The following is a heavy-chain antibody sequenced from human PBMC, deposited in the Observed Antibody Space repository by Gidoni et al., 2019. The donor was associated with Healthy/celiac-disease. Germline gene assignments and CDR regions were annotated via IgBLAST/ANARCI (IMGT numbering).Heavy chain of an antibody. CDR2: IYYSGST. D-gene: IGHD6-13*01. Sequence: QVQLQESGPGLVKPSETLSLTCTVSGGSISSYYWSWIRQPPGKGLEWIGYIYYSGSTNYNPSLKSRVTISVDTSKNQFSLKLSSVTAADTAVYYCASQFTQLARLNWYFDLWGRGTLVTVSS. CDR3: ASQFTQLARLNWYFDL. CDR1: GGSISSYY. V-gene: IGHV4-59*01. J-gene: IGHJ2*01.